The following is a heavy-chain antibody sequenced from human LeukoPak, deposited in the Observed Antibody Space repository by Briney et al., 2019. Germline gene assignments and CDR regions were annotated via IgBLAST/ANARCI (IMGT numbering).Heavy chain of an antibody. D-gene: IGHD2-2*02. CDR1: GFTFISYG. J-gene: IGHJ1*01. CDR3: AKAYCSSTTCSTDLYFRH. CDR2: IRYDGNNK. Sequence: GGSLRLSCAASGFTFISYGMHWVRQAPGKGLEWVAFIRYDGNNKYYADSVKGRFTISRDNSKNTLYLQMNSLRAEDTAVYYCAKAYCSSTTCSTDLYFRHWGQGTLVTVSS. V-gene: IGHV3-30*02.